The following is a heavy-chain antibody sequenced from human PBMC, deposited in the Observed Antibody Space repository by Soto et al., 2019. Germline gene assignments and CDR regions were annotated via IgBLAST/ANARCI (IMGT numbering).Heavy chain of an antibody. CDR2: IYYSGST. Sequence: QVQLQESGPGLVKPSQTLSLTCTVSGGSISSGGYYWSWIRQHPGKGLEWIGYIYYSGSTYYNPSLKSRVTISVDTTKNQFSLKLSSVTAAGTAGYYCARGSVVAATLFDYWGQGTLVTVSS. D-gene: IGHD2-15*01. CDR1: GGSISSGGYY. CDR3: ARGSVVAATLFDY. J-gene: IGHJ4*02. V-gene: IGHV4-31*03.